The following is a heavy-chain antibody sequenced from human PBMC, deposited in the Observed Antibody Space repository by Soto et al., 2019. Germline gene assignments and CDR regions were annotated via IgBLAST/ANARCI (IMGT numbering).Heavy chain of an antibody. CDR2: IKTDGSST. Sequence: EVQLVESGGALVQPGGSLRLSCAASGFTFSSYWMHWVRQAPGEGLVWVSRIKTDGSSTSYADSVKGRFTISRDNAKNTMYLQMNSLRAEDTAVYYCARVGVGHYEFDYWAREPWSPSPQ. CDR1: GFTFSSYW. V-gene: IGHV3-74*01. D-gene: IGHD3-16*01. CDR3: ARVGVGHYEFDY. J-gene: IGHJ4*02.